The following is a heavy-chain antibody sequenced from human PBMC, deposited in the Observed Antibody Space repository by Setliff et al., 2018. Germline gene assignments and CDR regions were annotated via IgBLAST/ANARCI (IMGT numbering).Heavy chain of an antibody. CDR2: IDISSTTI. V-gene: IGHV3-48*01. J-gene: IGHJ4*02. CDR3: ARERHLLSTVVIFGLFDF. CDR1: GFTFSSYS. D-gene: IGHD3-3*01. Sequence: GGSLRLSCAASGFTFSSYSMKWVRQAPGKGLEWISYIDISSTTIYYADSVKGRFTVSRDNSKNTLSLQMYSLRTEDTALYYCARERHLLSTVVIFGLFDFWGQGALVTVSS.